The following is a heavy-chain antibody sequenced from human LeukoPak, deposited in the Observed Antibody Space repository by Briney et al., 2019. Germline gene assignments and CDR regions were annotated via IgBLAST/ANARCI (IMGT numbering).Heavy chain of an antibody. J-gene: IGHJ4*02. V-gene: IGHV4-34*01. CDR3: ARVPPRSSGWYYFDY. CDR1: GGSFSGYY. D-gene: IGHD6-19*01. Sequence: SETLSLTCAVYGGSFSGYYWSWIRQPPGKGLEWIGEINHSGSTNYNPSLKSRVTISVDTSKNQFSLKLSSVTAADTAVYYCARVPPRSSGWYYFDYWGQGTLVPVSS. CDR2: INHSGST.